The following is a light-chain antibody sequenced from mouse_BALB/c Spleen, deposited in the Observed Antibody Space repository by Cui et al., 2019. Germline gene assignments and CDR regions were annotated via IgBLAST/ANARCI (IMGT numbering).Light chain of an antibody. CDR1: SRASY. J-gene: IGKJ1*01. Sequence: QIVLTQSPAIMSASLGEEITLTCSASSRASYMHWYQQKSGTSPKLLIYSTSNLASGVPSRFSGSGSGTFYSLTISSVEAEDAADYYCHQWSSYPWTFGGGTKLEIK. CDR3: HQWSSYPWT. V-gene: IGKV4-80*01. CDR2: STS.